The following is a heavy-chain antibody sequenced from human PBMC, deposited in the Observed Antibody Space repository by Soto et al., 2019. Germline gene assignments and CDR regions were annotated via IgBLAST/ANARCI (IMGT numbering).Heavy chain of an antibody. V-gene: IGHV1-2*04. CDR3: ARMADSGYELNAFDI. J-gene: IGHJ3*02. CDR1: GYTFTGYY. D-gene: IGHD5-12*01. Sequence: ASVKVSCKASGYTFTGYYMHWVRQAPGQGLEWMGWINPNSGGTNYAQKFQGWVTMTRDTSISTAYMELSRLRSDDTAVYYCARMADSGYELNAFDIWGQGTMVTVSS. CDR2: INPNSGGT.